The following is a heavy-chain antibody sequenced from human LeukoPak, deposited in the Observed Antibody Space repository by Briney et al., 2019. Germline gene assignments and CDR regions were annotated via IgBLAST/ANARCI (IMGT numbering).Heavy chain of an antibody. V-gene: IGHV1-69*13. Sequence: GASVKVSCKASGGTFSSYAVSWVRQAPGQGLEWMGGIIPIFGTPNYAQKFQGRVTITADESTSTAYMDLSSLRSEDTAVYYCATDIDYYGSGTYYKRGWGQATLVTVSS. J-gene: IGHJ4*02. CDR2: IIPIFGTP. D-gene: IGHD3-10*01. CDR1: GGTFSSYA. CDR3: ATDIDYYGSGTYYKRG.